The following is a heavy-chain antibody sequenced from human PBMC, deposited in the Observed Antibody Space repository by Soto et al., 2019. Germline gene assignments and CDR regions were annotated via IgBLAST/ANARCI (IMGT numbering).Heavy chain of an antibody. CDR3: ARSAEYHYYYYMDV. V-gene: IGHV1-8*01. Sequence: ASVKVSCKASGYTFTSYDINWVRQATGQGLEWMGWMNPNSGNTGYAQKFQGRVTMTRNTSISTAYMELSSLRSEDTAMYYCARSAEYHYYYYMDVWGKGTTVTVSS. CDR2: MNPNSGNT. CDR1: GYTFTSYD. J-gene: IGHJ6*03.